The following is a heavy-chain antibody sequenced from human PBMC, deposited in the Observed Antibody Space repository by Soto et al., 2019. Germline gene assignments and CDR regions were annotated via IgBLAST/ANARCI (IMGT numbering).Heavy chain of an antibody. V-gene: IGHV1-69*01. Sequence: QVQLVQSGPEVKKPGSSVRVSCKTSGDTFRTYALSWVRQAPGQGLEWMGGIIPMFGSPTYAEKFQDRVTISAHESSSTVYMEVRSLRSEDSAVYYCARPPRPRNFYHGLDVWGQGNTVTVSS. CDR1: GDTFRTYA. J-gene: IGHJ6*02. CDR3: ARPPRPRNFYHGLDV. CDR2: IIPMFGSP.